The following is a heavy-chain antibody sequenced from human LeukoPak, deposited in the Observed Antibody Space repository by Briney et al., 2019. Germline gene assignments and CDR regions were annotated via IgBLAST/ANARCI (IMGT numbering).Heavy chain of an antibody. D-gene: IGHD5-24*01. CDR1: GGSISSYY. V-gene: IGHV4-59*01. Sequence: SETLSLTCTVSGGSISSYYWSWIRQPPGKGLEWIGYIYYSGSTNYNPSLKSRVTISVDTSKNQFSLKLSSVTAADTAVYYCARGRRDGYNLEYFDNWGQGTLVTVSS. CDR3: ARGRRDGYNLEYFDN. J-gene: IGHJ4*02. CDR2: IYYSGST.